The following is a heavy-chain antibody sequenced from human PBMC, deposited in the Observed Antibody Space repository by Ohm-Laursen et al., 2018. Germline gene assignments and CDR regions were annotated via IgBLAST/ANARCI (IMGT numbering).Heavy chain of an antibody. J-gene: IGHJ3*02. CDR2: IKQDGSEK. D-gene: IGHD4-23*01. CDR1: GFTFSSYW. V-gene: IGHV3-7*01. CDR3: ASHYGGNPVNAFDI. Sequence: SLRLSCSASGFTFSSYWMSWVRQAPGKGLEWVANIKQDGSEKYYVDSVKGRFTISRDNAKNSLYLQMNSLRAEDTAVYYCASHYGGNPVNAFDIWGQGTMVTVSS.